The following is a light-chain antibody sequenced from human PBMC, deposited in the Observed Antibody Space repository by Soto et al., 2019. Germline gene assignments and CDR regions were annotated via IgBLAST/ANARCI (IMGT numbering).Light chain of an antibody. V-gene: IGKV3-15*01. CDR3: QQYKDWPPR. Sequence: EMVMTQSPATLSVSPGERVTLSCRASQSVSSYLAWYQQKPGQPPRLLIYVASTRSAGIPARLRGSGSGTEFTPTISSLQSDDFAAYYCQQYKDWPPRFGQGTKVEIK. J-gene: IGKJ1*01. CDR1: QSVSSY. CDR2: VAS.